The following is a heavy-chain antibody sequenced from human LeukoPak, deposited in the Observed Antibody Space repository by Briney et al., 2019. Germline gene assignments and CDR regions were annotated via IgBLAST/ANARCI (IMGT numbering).Heavy chain of an antibody. CDR2: ISSSSSYI. Sequence: PGGSLRLSCAASGFTFSSYSMNWVRQAPGKGLEWVSSISSSSSYIYYADSVKGRFTISRDNSKNTLYLQMNSLRAEDTAVYYCAKGLVLPYYDSSGYRGGPDYWGQGTLVTVSS. V-gene: IGHV3-21*01. CDR1: GFTFSSYS. J-gene: IGHJ4*02. CDR3: AKGLVLPYYDSSGYRGGPDY. D-gene: IGHD3-22*01.